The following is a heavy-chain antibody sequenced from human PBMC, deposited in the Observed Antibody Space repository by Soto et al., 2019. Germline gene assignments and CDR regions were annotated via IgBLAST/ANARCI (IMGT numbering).Heavy chain of an antibody. CDR3: ARDNYDILTGYYPR. CDR1: GFTFSSYA. D-gene: IGHD3-9*01. V-gene: IGHV3-30-3*01. CDR2: ISYDGSNK. Sequence: PGGSLRLSCAASGFTFSSYAMHWVRQAPGKGLEWVADISYDGSNKYYADSVKGRFTISRDNSKNTLYLQMNSLRAEDTAVYYCARDNYDILTGYYPRWGQGTLVTVSS. J-gene: IGHJ4*02.